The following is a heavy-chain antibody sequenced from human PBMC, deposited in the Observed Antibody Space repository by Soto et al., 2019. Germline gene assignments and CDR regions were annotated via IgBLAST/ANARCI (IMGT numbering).Heavy chain of an antibody. Sequence: QLQLQESGSGLVKPSQTLSLTCAVSGGSISSGGYSWSWIRQPPGKGLEWIGYISHSGSTYYNPSLKSRVTISVDRSKNQFSLKLSSVTAADTAVYYCARTNYYDSSGYSNDAFDIWGQGTMVTVSS. V-gene: IGHV4-30-2*01. J-gene: IGHJ3*02. CDR1: GGSISSGGYS. CDR3: ARTNYYDSSGYSNDAFDI. CDR2: ISHSGST. D-gene: IGHD3-22*01.